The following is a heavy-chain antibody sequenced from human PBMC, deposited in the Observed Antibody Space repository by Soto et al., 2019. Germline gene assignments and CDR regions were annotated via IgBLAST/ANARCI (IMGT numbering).Heavy chain of an antibody. CDR3: ARGLVLRYFDWLPTPFDP. V-gene: IGHV1-8*01. D-gene: IGHD3-9*01. CDR1: GYTFTSYD. J-gene: IGHJ5*02. Sequence: GASVKVSCKASGYTFTSYDINWVRQATGQGLEWMGWMNPNSGNTGYAQKFQGRVTMTRNTSISTAYMELSSLRPEDTAVYYCARGLVLRYFDWLPTPFDPWGQGTLVTVSS. CDR2: MNPNSGNT.